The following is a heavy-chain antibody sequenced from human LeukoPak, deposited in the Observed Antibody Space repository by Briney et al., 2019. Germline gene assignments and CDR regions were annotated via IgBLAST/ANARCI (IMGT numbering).Heavy chain of an antibody. D-gene: IGHD2/OR15-2a*01. V-gene: IGHV3-74*01. CDR1: GFTFSRYR. J-gene: IGHJ4*02. CDR2: INHDGTIR. CDR3: ARDVFSLGDS. Sequence: PGGSLRLSCATSGFTFSRYRMHWVRQSPGKGLVWVSHINHDGTIRNYADSVRGRFTISRDIATLYLQMNSLGAEDTAVYYCARDVFSLGDSWGQGTLVTVSS.